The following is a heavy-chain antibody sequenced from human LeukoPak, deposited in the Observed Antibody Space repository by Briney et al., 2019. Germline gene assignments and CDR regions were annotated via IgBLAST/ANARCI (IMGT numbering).Heavy chain of an antibody. J-gene: IGHJ6*03. CDR2: IYYSGST. CDR3: ARAVRYFSGGSCYYYYMAV. V-gene: IGHV4-59*01. CDR1: GGSISRYY. D-gene: IGHD2-15*01. Sequence: SETLSHACTVSGGSISRYYWSWIRQPPGKGLEWIGYIYYSGSTNYNPSLNSRVTISVDTSKNQFSMKLSSVTAADTAVYYCARAVRYFSGGSCYYYYMAVWGKGTTVSVS.